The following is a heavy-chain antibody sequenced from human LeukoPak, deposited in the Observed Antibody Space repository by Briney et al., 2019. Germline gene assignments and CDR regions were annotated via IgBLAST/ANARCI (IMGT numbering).Heavy chain of an antibody. J-gene: IGHJ6*02. CDR2: ISYDGSNK. CDR1: GFTFSSYA. V-gene: IGHV3-30-3*01. Sequence: GGSLRLSCAASGFTFSSYAMHWVRQAPGKGLEWVAVISYDGSNKYYADTVKGRFTISRDNSKNTLYLQMNSLRAEDTAVYCCARESVGSWYWGYYYGMDVWGQGTTVTVSS. D-gene: IGHD6-13*01. CDR3: ARESVGSWYWGYYYGMDV.